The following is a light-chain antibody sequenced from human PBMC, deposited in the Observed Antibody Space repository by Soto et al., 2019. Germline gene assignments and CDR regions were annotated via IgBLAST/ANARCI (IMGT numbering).Light chain of an antibody. CDR2: GAS. CDR1: HRISQN. CDR3: HQYNNCPPWT. J-gene: IGKJ1*01. V-gene: IGKV3-15*01. Sequence: EIVLTQSPGTLFLSPGERPTLSCRDSHRISQNLAWYQQKPGQAPRLLXYGASTRATGIPARCSGSGSDAELTLTISSLQSEDVAVYYCHQYNNCPPWTFGQGTKVDIK.